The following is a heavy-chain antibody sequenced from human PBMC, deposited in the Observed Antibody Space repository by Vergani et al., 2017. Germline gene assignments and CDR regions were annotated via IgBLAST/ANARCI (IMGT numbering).Heavy chain of an antibody. V-gene: IGHV4-61*02. Sequence: QVQLQQWGAGLLKPSETLSLTCTVSGGSIGSGSNYWSWIRQPAGKGLEWIGRIYTSGSTNYNPSLKSRVTMSVDTSKNQFSLKLSSVTAADTAVYYCARTPLAGSGSFEYWGQGTLVTVSS. CDR1: GGSIGSGSNY. CDR2: IYTSGST. CDR3: ARTPLAGSGSFEY. D-gene: IGHD3-10*01. J-gene: IGHJ4*02.